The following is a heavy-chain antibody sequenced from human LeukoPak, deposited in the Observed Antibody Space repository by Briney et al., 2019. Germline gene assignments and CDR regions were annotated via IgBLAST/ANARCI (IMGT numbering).Heavy chain of an antibody. Sequence: SETLSLTCTVSGGSITNYYWSWIRQPPGKGLEWIGYIYYSGSSNYNPSLKSRVTMSIDTSKNQFSLKLSSVTAADTAVYYCARNSPYCSGGSCYSDHWGQGTLVTVSS. D-gene: IGHD2-15*01. CDR3: ARNSPYCSGGSCYSDH. CDR2: IYYSGSS. J-gene: IGHJ4*02. V-gene: IGHV4-59*01. CDR1: GGSITNYY.